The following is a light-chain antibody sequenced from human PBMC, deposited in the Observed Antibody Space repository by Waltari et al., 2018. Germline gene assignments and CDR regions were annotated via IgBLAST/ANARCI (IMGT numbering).Light chain of an antibody. V-gene: IGLV2-14*01. J-gene: IGLJ3*02. CDR1: SSDVGGYNY. Sequence: QSALTQPASVSGSPGQSITISCTGTSSDVGGYNYVSWYQQHPGKAPKLMIYEVSNRPSGVSTRFSGSKSGNTASLTISGLQAEDEADYYCSSYTSSSISWVFGGGTKLTVL. CDR2: EVS. CDR3: SSYTSSSISWV.